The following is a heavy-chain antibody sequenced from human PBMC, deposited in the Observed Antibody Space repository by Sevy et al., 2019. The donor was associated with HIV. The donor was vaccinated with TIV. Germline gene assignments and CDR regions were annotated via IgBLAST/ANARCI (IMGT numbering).Heavy chain of an antibody. Sequence: GGSLRLSCAASGFTFSRHVMSWVRQAPGKGLEWVSGISGRGSNTFYADSVKGRFTISRDNSKNTLYLQMNSLRAEDTAVYYCARDRVEQQLVRGFDPWGQGTLVTVSS. V-gene: IGHV3-23*01. CDR2: ISGRGSNT. J-gene: IGHJ5*02. D-gene: IGHD6-13*01. CDR1: GFTFSRHV. CDR3: ARDRVEQQLVRGFDP.